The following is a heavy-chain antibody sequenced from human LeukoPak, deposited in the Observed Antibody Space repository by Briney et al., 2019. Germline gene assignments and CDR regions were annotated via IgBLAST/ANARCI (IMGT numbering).Heavy chain of an antibody. CDR2: INAGNGNT. CDR3: ARDDYDILTGYFRGMDV. D-gene: IGHD3-9*01. Sequence: ASVKVSCKASGYTFTSYAMHWVRQAPGQRLEWMGWINAGNGNTKYSQKFQGRVTITRHTSASTAYMELSSLRSEDTAVYYCARDDYDILTGYFRGMDVWGKGTTVTVPS. CDR1: GYTFTSYA. J-gene: IGHJ6*04. V-gene: IGHV1-3*01.